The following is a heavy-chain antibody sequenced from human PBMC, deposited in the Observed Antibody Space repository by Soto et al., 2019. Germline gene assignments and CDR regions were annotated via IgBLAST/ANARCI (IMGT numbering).Heavy chain of an antibody. CDR3: ATEGYCSSTSCYRWFDP. D-gene: IGHD2-2*02. Sequence: ASVKVSCKVSGYTLTELSMHWVRQAPGKGLEWMGGFDPEDGETIYAQRFQGRVTMTEDTSTDTAYMEMSSLRSEDTAVYYCATEGYCSSTSCYRWFDPWGQGTLVTVSS. J-gene: IGHJ5*02. CDR2: FDPEDGET. V-gene: IGHV1-24*01. CDR1: GYTLTELS.